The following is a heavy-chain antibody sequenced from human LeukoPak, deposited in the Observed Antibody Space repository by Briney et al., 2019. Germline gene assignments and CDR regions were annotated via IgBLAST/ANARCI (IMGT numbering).Heavy chain of an antibody. CDR2: IYYSGST. D-gene: IGHD3-10*01. Sequence: SETLSLTCTVSGGSISSSSYYWGWIRQPPGKGLEWIGSIYYSGSTYYNPSFKSRVTISVDTSKNQFSLKLSSVTAADTAVYYCARLRTYYYGSGALYYYYGMDVWGQGTTVTVSS. V-gene: IGHV4-39*01. J-gene: IGHJ6*02. CDR1: GGSISSSSYY. CDR3: ARLRTYYYGSGALYYYYGMDV.